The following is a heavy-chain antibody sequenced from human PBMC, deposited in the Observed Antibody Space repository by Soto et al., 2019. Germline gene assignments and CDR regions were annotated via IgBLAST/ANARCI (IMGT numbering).Heavy chain of an antibody. CDR1: GYTFTSYG. Sequence: QAQLVQSGAEVKKPGASVKVSCKTSGYTFTSYGIIWVRQAPGQGLEWMGWISGYNGNTEYGQKFQGRVTMTTDTSASTAYLELRSLRSDDTAVYYCARDGYTFGSYNFDHWGQGTLVTVSS. CDR3: ARDGYTFGSYNFDH. CDR2: ISGYNGNT. V-gene: IGHV1-18*01. D-gene: IGHD1-1*01. J-gene: IGHJ4*02.